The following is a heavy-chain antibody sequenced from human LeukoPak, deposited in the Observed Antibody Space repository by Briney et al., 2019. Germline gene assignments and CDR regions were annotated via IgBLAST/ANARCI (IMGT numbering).Heavy chain of an antibody. J-gene: IGHJ3*02. CDR1: GFIFSSYG. V-gene: IGHV3-30*18. Sequence: SGGSLRLSCAASGFIFSSYGMHRVRQAPGKGLEWVAVISDDGGNISYTDSVKGRFTISRDNSKNTLYLQMNSLRAEDTAVYYCAKRGYCRGGTCFSHDAFDIWGQGTMVTVSS. CDR2: ISDDGGNI. CDR3: AKRGYCRGGTCFSHDAFDI. D-gene: IGHD2-15*01.